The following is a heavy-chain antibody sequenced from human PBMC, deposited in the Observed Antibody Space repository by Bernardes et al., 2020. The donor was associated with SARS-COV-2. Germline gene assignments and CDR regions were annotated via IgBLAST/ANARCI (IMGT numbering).Heavy chain of an antibody. CDR3: AKVQAILWIRPYQSAMDV. D-gene: IGHD5-18*01. V-gene: IGHV3-30*18. J-gene: IGHJ6*02. Sequence: GGSLRLSCAASGFTFNNFGMHWVRQAPGKGLEWVAVISYEGSKKYYRDSVEGRFIISKDSSKNTVYLQMNSLRTEDTGVYYCAKVQAILWIRPYQSAMDVWGQGTTVAVSS. CDR2: ISYEGSKK. CDR1: GFTFNNFG.